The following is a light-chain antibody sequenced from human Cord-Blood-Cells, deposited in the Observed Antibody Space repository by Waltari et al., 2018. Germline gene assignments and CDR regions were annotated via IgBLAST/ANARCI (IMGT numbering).Light chain of an antibody. Sequence: DIQMTQSPSSLSASVGARVTITCRASQSISSYLNWYQQKPGKAPKLLIYAASSLQSGVPSRFSGSGSGTDFTLTISSLQPEDFATYYCQQSYSTPYTFGQGTMLEIK. J-gene: IGKJ2*01. CDR3: QQSYSTPYT. V-gene: IGKV1-39*01. CDR2: AAS. CDR1: QSISSY.